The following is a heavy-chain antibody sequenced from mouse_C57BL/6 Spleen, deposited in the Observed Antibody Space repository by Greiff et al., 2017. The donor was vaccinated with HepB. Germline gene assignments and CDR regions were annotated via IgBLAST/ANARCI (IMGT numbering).Heavy chain of an antibody. CDR2: ISDGGSYT. CDR3: ARVRGLRGAMDY. D-gene: IGHD2-2*01. J-gene: IGHJ4*01. V-gene: IGHV5-4*03. Sequence: EVMLVESGGGLVKPGGSLKLSCAASGFTFSSYAMSWVRQTPEKRLEWVATISDGGSYTYYPDNVKGRFTISRDNAKNNLYLQMSHLKSEDTAMYYCARVRGLRGAMDYWGQGTSVTVSS. CDR1: GFTFSSYA.